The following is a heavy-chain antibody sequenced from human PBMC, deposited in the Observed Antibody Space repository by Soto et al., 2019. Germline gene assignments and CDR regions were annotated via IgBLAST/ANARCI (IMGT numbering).Heavy chain of an antibody. J-gene: IGHJ4*02. V-gene: IGHV3-23*01. CDR3: TKAMRTTPPTAIRDY. CDR1: GFTFSNFG. D-gene: IGHD1-1*01. Sequence: EVQLLESGGGLVQPGGSLRLSCAASGFTFSNFGMSWVRQAPGKGLEWVSSITGSGSNTYYADSVKGRFTISRDNSKNTLYLQMNSLRAEDTAVYYFTKAMRTTPPTAIRDYWGQGTLVTVSS. CDR2: ITGSGSNT.